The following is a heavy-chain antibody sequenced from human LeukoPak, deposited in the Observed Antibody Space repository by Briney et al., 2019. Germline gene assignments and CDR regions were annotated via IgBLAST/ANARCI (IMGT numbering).Heavy chain of an antibody. CDR1: GGTFSSYA. Sequence: GASVKVSCKASGGTFSSYAISWVRQAPGQGLEWMGGIIPIFGTANYAQKFQGRVTITADESTSTAYMELSSLRSEDTAVYYCARFSTAAGTADYWGQGTLVTVSS. D-gene: IGHD6-13*01. J-gene: IGHJ4*02. CDR2: IIPIFGTA. CDR3: ARFSTAAGTADY. V-gene: IGHV1-69*13.